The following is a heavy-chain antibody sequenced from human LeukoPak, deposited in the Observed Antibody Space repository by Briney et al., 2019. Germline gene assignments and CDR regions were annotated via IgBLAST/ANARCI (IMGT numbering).Heavy chain of an antibody. Sequence: GGCLRLSCAASVFTFDDYSMHWVRQAPWKGLEWVSGISWNSGSIGYADSVKGRFTISRDNAKNSLYLQMNSLRAEDTALYYCAKDMALVGASGAFDIWGQGTMVTVSS. CDR2: ISWNSGSI. CDR1: VFTFDDYS. J-gene: IGHJ3*02. D-gene: IGHD1-26*01. V-gene: IGHV3-9*01. CDR3: AKDMALVGASGAFDI.